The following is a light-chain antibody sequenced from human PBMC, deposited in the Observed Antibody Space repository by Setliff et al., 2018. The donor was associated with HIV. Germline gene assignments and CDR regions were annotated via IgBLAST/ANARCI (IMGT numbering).Light chain of an antibody. V-gene: IGLV2-14*03. CDR3: SSYTSSLHGI. CDR1: SSDVGGYKY. CDR2: DVS. Sequence: SVLTQPASVSGSPGQSITISCTGTSSDVGGYKYVSRYQQHPGKAPQLMIFDVSNRPSGVSNRFSGSKSGDTASLTISGLQAEDEADYYCSSYTSSLHGIFGGGTK. J-gene: IGLJ2*01.